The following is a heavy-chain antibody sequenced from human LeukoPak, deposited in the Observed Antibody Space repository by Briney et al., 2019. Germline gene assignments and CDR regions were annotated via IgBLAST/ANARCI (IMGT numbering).Heavy chain of an antibody. V-gene: IGHV3-30*18. CDR2: ISYDGSNK. D-gene: IGHD6-19*01. CDR1: GFTFSSYG. CDR3: AKDKEGSGWYGGYFDY. J-gene: IGHJ4*02. Sequence: GGSLRPSCAASGFTFSSYGMHWVRQAPGKGLEWVAVISYDGSNKHYADSVKGRFTISRDNSKNTLYLQMNSLRAEDTAVYYCAKDKEGSGWYGGYFDYWGQGTLVTVSS.